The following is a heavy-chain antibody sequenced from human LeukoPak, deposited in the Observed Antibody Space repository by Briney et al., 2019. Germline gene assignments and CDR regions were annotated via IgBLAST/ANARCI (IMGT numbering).Heavy chain of an antibody. Sequence: PGGSLRLSCAASGFTFSSYAMHWVRQAPGKGVEYVSAISSNGGSTYYANSVKGRFTISRDNSKNTLYLQMNSLRAEDTAVYYCARGAYYYDSSGYQLDYWGQGTLVTVSS. CDR3: ARGAYYYDSSGYQLDY. D-gene: IGHD3-22*01. V-gene: IGHV3-64*01. J-gene: IGHJ4*02. CDR1: GFTFSSYA. CDR2: ISSNGGST.